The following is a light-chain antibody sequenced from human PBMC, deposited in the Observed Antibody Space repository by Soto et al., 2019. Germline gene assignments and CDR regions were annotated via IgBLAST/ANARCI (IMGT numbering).Light chain of an antibody. Sequence: IVMTQSPGTLSLSPGERATLSCRASQSVSSSYLAWYQQKPGQAPRLLIYGASSRATGIPARFSGSGSGTSFTLTISSLEPEDFAVYYCQQYGSSPWTFGQGTKVYIK. CDR1: QSVSSSY. J-gene: IGKJ1*01. CDR3: QQYGSSPWT. CDR2: GAS. V-gene: IGKV3-20*01.